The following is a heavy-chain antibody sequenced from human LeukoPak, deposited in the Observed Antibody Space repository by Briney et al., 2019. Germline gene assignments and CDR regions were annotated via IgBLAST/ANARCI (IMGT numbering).Heavy chain of an antibody. CDR2: IRFDGTNK. CDR3: AKKTMTGGGGGDLDI. Sequence: GGSLRLSCAASGLTFSCYGMHSVRQAPGKGLEWVAFIRFDGTNKYYADSVKGRFTISRDNSKNTLYLQMNSLKAEDTAGYYCAKKTMTGGGGGDLDIWGQGTMVTVSS. CDR1: GLTFSCYG. J-gene: IGHJ3*02. V-gene: IGHV3-30*02. D-gene: IGHD2-21*01.